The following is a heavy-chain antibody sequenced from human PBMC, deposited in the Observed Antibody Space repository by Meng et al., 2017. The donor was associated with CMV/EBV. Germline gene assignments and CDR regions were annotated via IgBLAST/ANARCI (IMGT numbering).Heavy chain of an antibody. J-gene: IGHJ6*02. CDR2: IYPGDSDT. Sequence: GGSLRLPCKGSGYSFTSYWIGWVRQMPGKGLEWMGIIYPGDSDTRYSPSFQGQVTISADKSISTAYLQWSSLKASDTAMYYCATTLDYYDSSGYPLYYYYGMDVWGQGTTVTVSS. CDR1: GYSFTSYW. D-gene: IGHD3-22*01. CDR3: ATTLDYYDSSGYPLYYYYGMDV. V-gene: IGHV5-51*01.